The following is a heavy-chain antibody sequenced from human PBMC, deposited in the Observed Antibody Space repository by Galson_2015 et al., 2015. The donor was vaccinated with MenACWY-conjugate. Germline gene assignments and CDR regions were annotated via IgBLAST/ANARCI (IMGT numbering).Heavy chain of an antibody. CDR3: ARGHYGMDV. V-gene: IGHV3-7*03. Sequence: SLRLSCAVSGFTFRNYWMTWVRQALGKGLEWVATIKKDGSEKYYVDSVKGRFTISRDNIKNSMLLEMNSLRAEDTAVCYCARGHYGMDVWGQGTTVTASS. CDR2: IKKDGSEK. CDR1: GFTFRNYW. J-gene: IGHJ6*02.